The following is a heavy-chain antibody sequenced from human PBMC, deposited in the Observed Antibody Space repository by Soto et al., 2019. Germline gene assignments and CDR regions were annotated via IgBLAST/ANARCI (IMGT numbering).Heavy chain of an antibody. J-gene: IGHJ6*02. Sequence: ETLSLTCSVYGVSFSGYYWNWIRQPPGKGLEWIGEINHSGSTNYNPSLKSRVTISVDTSKNQFSLKLSSVTAEDTAVYYCYAYCGGDCYPSYYYYGMDVWGQGTTVTVYS. D-gene: IGHD2-21*02. V-gene: IGHV4-34*01. CDR3: YAYCGGDCYPSYYYYGMDV. CDR1: GVSFSGYY. CDR2: INHSGST.